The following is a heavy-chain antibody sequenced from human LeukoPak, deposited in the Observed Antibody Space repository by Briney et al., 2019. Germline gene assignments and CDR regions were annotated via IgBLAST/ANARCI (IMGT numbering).Heavy chain of an antibody. CDR2: ITSSGSTM. Sequence: PGGSLRLSCAASGFSFSGYEMNWVRQAPGKGLEWVSYITSSGSTMFYADSVEGRFTISRDNTKNSLYLQMNSLRAEDTAVYYCARGNRGFDYWGQGTLVTVSS. CDR1: GFSFSGYE. V-gene: IGHV3-48*03. J-gene: IGHJ4*02. CDR3: ARGNRGFDY. D-gene: IGHD7-27*01.